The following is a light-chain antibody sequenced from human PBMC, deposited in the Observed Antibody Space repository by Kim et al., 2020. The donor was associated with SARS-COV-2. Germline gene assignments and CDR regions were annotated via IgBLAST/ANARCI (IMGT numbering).Light chain of an antibody. Sequence: SSELTQDPAVSVALGQTVRITCQGDSLRSYYASWYQQKPGQAPVLVIYGKNNRPSGIPDRFSGSSSGNTASLTITGAQAEHEADYYCNSRDSSGNHPFGGGTQLTVL. V-gene: IGLV3-19*01. CDR2: GKN. J-gene: IGLJ3*02. CDR3: NSRDSSGNHP. CDR1: SLRSYY.